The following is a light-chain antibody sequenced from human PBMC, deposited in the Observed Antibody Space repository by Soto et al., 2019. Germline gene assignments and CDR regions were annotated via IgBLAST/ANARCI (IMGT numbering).Light chain of an antibody. CDR2: EVS. CDR3: CSYATPRL. Sequence: QSALTPPASVSGSPGQSITISCTGTSSDVGSYNLVSWYQQHPGKAPKLIIYEVSERPSGVSHRFSGSKTGNTASLTISGLQAEDEADYYCCSYATPRLFGGATKLTVL. CDR1: SSDVGSYNL. J-gene: IGLJ2*01. V-gene: IGLV2-23*02.